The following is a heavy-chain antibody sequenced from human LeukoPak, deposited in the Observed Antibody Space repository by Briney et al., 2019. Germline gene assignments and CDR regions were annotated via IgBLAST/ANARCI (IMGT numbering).Heavy chain of an antibody. D-gene: IGHD1-26*01. Sequence: ASVKVSCKASGYTFTGYCMHWVRQAPGQGLEWMGWINPNSGGTNYAQKFQGRVTMTRDTSISTAYMELSRLRSDDTAVYYCARGGIVGATYNWFDPWGQGTLVTVSS. V-gene: IGHV1-2*02. CDR3: ARGGIVGATYNWFDP. J-gene: IGHJ5*02. CDR2: INPNSGGT. CDR1: GYTFTGYC.